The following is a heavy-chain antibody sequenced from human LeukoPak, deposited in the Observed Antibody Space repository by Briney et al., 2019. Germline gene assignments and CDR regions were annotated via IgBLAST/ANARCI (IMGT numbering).Heavy chain of an antibody. CDR2: ISAYNAKT. V-gene: IGHV1-18*01. J-gene: IGHJ5*02. D-gene: IGHD3-10*01. CDR1: GGTFSSYA. CDR3: ARSGNGMVRVQDDP. Sequence: ASVKVSCKASGGTFSSYAISWVRQAPGQGLEWMGWISAYNAKTNYAQKLQGRVTMTTDTSTSTAYMELRSLRSDDTAVYYCARSGNGMVRVQDDPWGQGTLVTVSS.